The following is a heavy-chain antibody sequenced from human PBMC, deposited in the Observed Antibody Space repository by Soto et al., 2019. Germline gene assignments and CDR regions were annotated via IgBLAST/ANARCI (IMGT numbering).Heavy chain of an antibody. CDR1: GVPITTFY. J-gene: IGHJ6*02. CDR3: ARGQLLHYQYGLDV. Sequence: QVQLQESGPALVRPSDSLSLMCSVSGVPITTFYWSWIRQAPGKGLEYIGYIYYGGSIHYNPALKSRVTISVDTAKNEFSLNLRSVTAADTAAYYCARGQLLHYQYGLDVWGQGTTVIV. D-gene: IGHD3-10*01. CDR2: IYYGGSI. V-gene: IGHV4-59*07.